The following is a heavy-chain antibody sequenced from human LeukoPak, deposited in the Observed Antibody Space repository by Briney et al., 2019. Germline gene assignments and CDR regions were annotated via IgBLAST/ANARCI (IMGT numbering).Heavy chain of an antibody. V-gene: IGHV4-59*01. CDR3: ARGVTTGLDWFDP. Sequence: SETLSLTCTVSDVSISSYYWSWIRQPPGKGLQWIGCISYTGSATYSPSLKSRVTVSVDTPRNQFSLRMGSVTAADTAVYYCARGVTTGLDWFDPWGQGTLVTVSS. D-gene: IGHD1-1*01. CDR2: ISYTGSA. J-gene: IGHJ5*02. CDR1: DVSISSYY.